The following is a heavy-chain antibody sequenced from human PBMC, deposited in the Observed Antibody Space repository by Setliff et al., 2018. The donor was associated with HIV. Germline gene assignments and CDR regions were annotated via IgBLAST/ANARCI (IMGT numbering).Heavy chain of an antibody. CDR3: SRAAYDAVDWLDP. D-gene: IGHD1-1*01. CDR1: GGSFSGYY. Sequence: SETLSLTCAVYGGSFSGYYWSWIRQPPGKGLEWIGYIHTSGRTKYNPSLKSRLTILVDTSKKQFSLRLTSVTAAGTAVYYCSRAAYDAVDWLDPWGQGTLVTVSS. J-gene: IGHJ5*02. CDR2: IHTSGRT. V-gene: IGHV4-34*01.